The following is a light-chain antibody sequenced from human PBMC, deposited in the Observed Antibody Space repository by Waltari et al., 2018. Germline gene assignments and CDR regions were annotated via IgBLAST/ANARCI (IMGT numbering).Light chain of an antibody. CDR3: SSYTGDSTFYV. CDR1: SRDVGNSNY. Sequence: QSALTQPASVSGSPGQSITIPCTGTSRDVGNSNYVSWYQQHPGKVPNLIIYVVSNRPSGVSNRFAGSKSGNTASLTISGLQAEDEADYYCSSYTGDSTFYVFGTGTKVAVL. CDR2: VVS. V-gene: IGLV2-14*01. J-gene: IGLJ1*01.